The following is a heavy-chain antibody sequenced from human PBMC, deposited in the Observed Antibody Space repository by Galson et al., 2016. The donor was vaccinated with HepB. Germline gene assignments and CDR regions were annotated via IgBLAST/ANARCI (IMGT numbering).Heavy chain of an antibody. D-gene: IGHD6-19*01. CDR2: IEKDGSEE. CDR3: VAGAGWLPDY. V-gene: IGHV3-7*03. Sequence: SLRLSCAVSGLTFNIQYMSWVRQAPGKGLEWVANIEKDGSEENYVDSVKGRFTISRDNAKNSAHLQMNNVRAEDTAIYYCVAGAGWLPDYWGQGTLVSVSS. CDR1: GLTFNIQY. J-gene: IGHJ4*02.